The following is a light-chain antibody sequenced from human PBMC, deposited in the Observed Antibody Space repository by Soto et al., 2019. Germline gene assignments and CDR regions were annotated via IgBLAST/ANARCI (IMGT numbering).Light chain of an antibody. CDR3: FSYTSSSTYV. CDR2: DVR. V-gene: IGLV2-14*01. Sequence: QSALTQPASVSGSPGQSITISCTGAASDVGGYNYVSWYQQHPGKVPKLMIYDVRTRPSGVSNRFSGSKSGNTASLTISGLQAEDEADYYCFSYTSSSTYVFGTGTKLTV. J-gene: IGLJ1*01. CDR1: ASDVGGYNY.